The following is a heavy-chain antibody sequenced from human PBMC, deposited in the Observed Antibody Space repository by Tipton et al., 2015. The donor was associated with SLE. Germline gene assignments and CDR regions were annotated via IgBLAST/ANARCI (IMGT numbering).Heavy chain of an antibody. Sequence: TLSLTCAVYGGSFSGYYWSWIRQPPGKGLGWIGEINHSGSTNYNPSLKSRVTISVDTSKNQFSLKLSSVTAADTAVYYCARGGMTTVTPSGNRWYFDLWGRGTLVTVSS. V-gene: IGHV4-34*01. CDR3: ARGGMTTVTPSGNRWYFDL. CDR2: INHSGST. J-gene: IGHJ2*01. D-gene: IGHD4-17*01. CDR1: GGSFSGYY.